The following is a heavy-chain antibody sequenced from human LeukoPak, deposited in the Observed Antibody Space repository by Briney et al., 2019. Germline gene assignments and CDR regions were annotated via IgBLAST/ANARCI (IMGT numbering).Heavy chain of an antibody. CDR3: ARQNNYCSGGSCLSWFDP. CDR1: GYSFTSYW. CDR2: IYPGDSDT. V-gene: IGHV5-51*01. Sequence: GESLKISCKGSGYSFTSYWIGWVRQMPGKGLEWMGIIYPGDSDTRYSPSFQGQVTISADKSISTAYLQWSSLKASDTAMYYCARQNNYCSGGSCLSWFDPWGQGTLVTVSS. D-gene: IGHD2-15*01. J-gene: IGHJ5*02.